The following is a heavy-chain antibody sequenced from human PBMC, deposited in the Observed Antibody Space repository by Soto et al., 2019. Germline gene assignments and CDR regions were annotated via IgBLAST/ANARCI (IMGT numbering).Heavy chain of an antibody. CDR3: AREDCSGGSCYPGLNWFDP. Sequence: QVQLVQSGAEVKKPGSSVKVSCKASGGTFSSYAISWVRQAPGQGLEWMGGIIPIFGTANYAQKFQGRVTITADESTSTAYMELSSLRSEDTAVYYCAREDCSGGSCYPGLNWFDPWGQGTLVTVSS. D-gene: IGHD2-15*01. V-gene: IGHV1-69*12. CDR2: IIPIFGTA. CDR1: GGTFSSYA. J-gene: IGHJ5*02.